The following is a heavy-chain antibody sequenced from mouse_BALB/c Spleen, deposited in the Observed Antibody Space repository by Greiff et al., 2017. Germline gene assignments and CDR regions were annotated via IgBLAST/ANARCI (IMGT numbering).Heavy chain of an antibody. CDR2: INSNGGST. V-gene: IGHV5-6-3*01. CDR1: GFTFSSYG. D-gene: IGHD2-4*01. CDR3: ARVGMITTRYFDV. J-gene: IGHJ1*01. Sequence: EVQGVESGGGLVQPGGSLKLSCAASGFTFSSYGMSWVRQTPDKRLELVATINSNGGSTYYPDSVKGRFTISRDNAKNTLYLQMSSLKSEDTAMYYCARVGMITTRYFDVWGAGTTVTVSS.